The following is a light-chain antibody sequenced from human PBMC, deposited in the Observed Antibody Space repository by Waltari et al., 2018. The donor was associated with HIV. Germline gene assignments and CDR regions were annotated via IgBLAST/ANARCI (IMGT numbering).Light chain of an antibody. Sequence: EVVLTQSPGTLSLSPGERATLSCTASQSLSSTSLAWSQQKPGQAPTLLIYGASKRVAGISDRFSGSGSGTYFTLTISRLEPEDFAVYYCQQYGFSSYTFGQGTKLEIK. CDR2: GAS. V-gene: IGKV3-20*01. CDR1: QSLSSTS. J-gene: IGKJ2*01. CDR3: QQYGFSSYT.